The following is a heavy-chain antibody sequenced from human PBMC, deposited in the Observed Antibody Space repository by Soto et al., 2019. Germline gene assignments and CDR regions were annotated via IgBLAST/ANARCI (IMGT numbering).Heavy chain of an antibody. V-gene: IGHV4-30-2*01. CDR2: IYHSGST. Sequence: SETLSLTCAVSGGSISSGGYSWSWIRQPPGKGLEWIGYIYHSGSTYYNPSLKSRVTISVDRSKNQFSLKLSSVTAADTAVYYCARGDGYYFDYWGQGTLVTVSS. CDR3: ARGDGYYFDY. CDR1: GGSISSGGYS. J-gene: IGHJ4*02.